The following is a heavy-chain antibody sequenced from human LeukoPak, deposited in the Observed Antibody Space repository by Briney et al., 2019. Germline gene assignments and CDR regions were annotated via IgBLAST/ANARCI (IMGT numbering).Heavy chain of an antibody. V-gene: IGHV1-69*04. CDR1: GGTFSSYA. D-gene: IGHD5-18*01. J-gene: IGHJ4*02. CDR2: IIPILGIA. Sequence: SVKVSCKASGGTFSSYAISWVRQAPGQGLEWMGRIIPILGIANYAQKFQGRVTITADKSTSTAYMELSSLRSEDTAVYYCARDGGYGNYFDYWGQGTLATVSS. CDR3: ARDGGYGNYFDY.